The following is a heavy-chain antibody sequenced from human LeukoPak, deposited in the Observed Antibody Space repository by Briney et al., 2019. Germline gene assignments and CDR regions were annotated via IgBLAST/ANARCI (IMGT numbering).Heavy chain of an antibody. D-gene: IGHD5-18*01. Sequence: SVKVSCKACGGTFSSYAISWVRQDPGQGLEWMGGSIPIFGTANYAQKFQGRVTITADESTSTAYMERSSLRSEDPAVYDCARGTGTAMVNFDYWGQGTLVTVSS. J-gene: IGHJ4*02. V-gene: IGHV1-69*01. CDR1: GGTFSSYA. CDR3: ARGTGTAMVNFDY. CDR2: SIPIFGTA.